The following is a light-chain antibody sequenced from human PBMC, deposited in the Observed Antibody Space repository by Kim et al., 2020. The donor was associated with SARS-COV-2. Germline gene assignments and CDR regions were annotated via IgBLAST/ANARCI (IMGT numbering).Light chain of an antibody. Sequence: GQRVTISCSGSSSNIGSNTVNWYQQLPGTAPKLLIYSNNQRPSGVPDRFSGSKSGTAASLAISGVQSEDEADYYCAACDDSLNGVVFGGGTQLTVL. V-gene: IGLV1-44*01. CDR1: SSNIGSNT. CDR2: SNN. CDR3: AACDDSLNGVV. J-gene: IGLJ2*01.